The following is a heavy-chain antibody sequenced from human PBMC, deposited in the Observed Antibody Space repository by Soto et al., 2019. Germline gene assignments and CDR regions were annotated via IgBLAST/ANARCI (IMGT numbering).Heavy chain of an antibody. V-gene: IGHV3-9*01. CDR1: VFTCDNYA. CDR3: TKYTGQH. J-gene: IGHJ4*01. Sequence: SLRLSCAASVFTCDNYAMHWVRQAPGKCLEWVSGISLNSNTIAYAYSVKGRFTISRDNANNSLYLQRNSLRAEDTAFYYCTKYTGQHWGHVTLVTISS. CDR2: ISLNSNTI.